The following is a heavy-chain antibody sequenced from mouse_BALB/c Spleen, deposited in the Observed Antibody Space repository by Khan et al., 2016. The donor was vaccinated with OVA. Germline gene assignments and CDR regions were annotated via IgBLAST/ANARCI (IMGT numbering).Heavy chain of an antibody. CDR3: ARSDSAAMDY. D-gene: IGHD6-1*01. CDR2: IYPGTGST. CDR1: GYIFTTYW. J-gene: IGHJ4*01. V-gene: IGHV1S132*01. Sequence: QVQLQQSGAELVRPGASVKLSCKTSGYIFTTYWIHWVKQRSGQGLEWIARIYPGTGSTYYTEKFKGKATLTAAKSSSTAYLQLSRLQSEDSTVYFCARSDSAAMDYWGQGTSVTVSS.